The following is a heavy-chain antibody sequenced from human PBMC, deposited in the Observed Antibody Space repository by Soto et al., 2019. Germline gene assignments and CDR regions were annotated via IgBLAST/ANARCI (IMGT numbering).Heavy chain of an antibody. CDR1: GYTFTSYG. J-gene: IGHJ4*02. CDR2: ISAYNGNT. D-gene: IGHD3-22*01. V-gene: IGHV1-18*01. CDR3: ARDEAVSSGWYYFDY. Sequence: ASVKVSCKASGYTFTSYGIIWVRQAPGQGLEWMGWISAYNGNTNYAQKLQGRVTMTTDTSTSTAYMELRSLRSDDTAVYYCARDEAVSSGWYYFDYWGQGTLVTVSS.